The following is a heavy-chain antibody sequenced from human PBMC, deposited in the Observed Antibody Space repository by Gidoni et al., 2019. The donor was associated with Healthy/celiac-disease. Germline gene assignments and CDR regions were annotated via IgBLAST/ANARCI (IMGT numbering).Heavy chain of an antibody. D-gene: IGHD6-19*01. Sequence: EVQRLESGGGLVQPGGSLRLSCAASGFTFSSYAMSGVRQAPGRGLECVSGISCSGGSTYYADSLKGRFTISRDNSKITLYLQMNSVRAEDTAVYYCAKVESRQWLVDYWGQGTLVTVSS. J-gene: IGHJ4*02. CDR1: GFTFSSYA. CDR3: AKVESRQWLVDY. V-gene: IGHV3-23*01. CDR2: ISCSGGST.